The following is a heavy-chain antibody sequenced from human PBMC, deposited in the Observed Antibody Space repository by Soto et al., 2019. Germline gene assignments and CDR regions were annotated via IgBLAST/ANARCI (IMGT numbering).Heavy chain of an antibody. D-gene: IGHD6-13*01. CDR1: GFSLSTSGRT. CDR2: GG. V-gene: IGHV2-5*01. CDR3: TLRQDSSRGPIY. J-gene: IGHJ4*02. Sequence: QITLKETGPTLVKPTETLTLTCSVSGFSLSTSGRTLGWIRQPPGKAPEWLALGGQYSPSLQSRVTFTKDTTKNQVVLTLTDMDPADTATYYCTLRQDSSRGPIYWGQGILVTVSS.